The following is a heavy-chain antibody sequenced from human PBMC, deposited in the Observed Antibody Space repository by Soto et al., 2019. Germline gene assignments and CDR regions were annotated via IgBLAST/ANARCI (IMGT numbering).Heavy chain of an antibody. J-gene: IGHJ4*02. CDR2: ISSSSSTI. V-gene: IGHV3-48*01. CDR3: VRDYSSYGPFDN. CDR1: GFTFSSYS. D-gene: IGHD5-18*01. Sequence: EVQLVESGGGLVQPGGSLRLSCAASGFTFSSYSMNWVRQAPGKGLEWVSYISSSSSTIYYPDSVKGRFTISRDNAMNSLYVQMNTLRAEDTAVYYCVRDYSSYGPFDNWGQGTLVTVSS.